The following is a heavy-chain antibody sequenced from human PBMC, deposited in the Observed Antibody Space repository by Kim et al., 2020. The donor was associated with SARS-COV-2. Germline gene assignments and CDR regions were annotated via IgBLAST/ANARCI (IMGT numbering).Heavy chain of an antibody. V-gene: IGHV1-69*04. D-gene: IGHD6-13*01. Sequence: YEQKFQGRVTSTPDKSTGTAYMELSSLRSEDTAVYYCARGAAAGYNWFDPWGQGTLVTVSS. J-gene: IGHJ5*02. CDR3: ARGAAAGYNWFDP.